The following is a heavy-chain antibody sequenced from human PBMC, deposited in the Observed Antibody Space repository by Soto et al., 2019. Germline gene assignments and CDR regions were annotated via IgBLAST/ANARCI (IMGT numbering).Heavy chain of an antibody. Sequence: QVQLQESGPGLVKPSETLSLTCTVSGGSISSYHWSWIRQPPGKGPEWIGYISYSGSTKYNPSLQSRVTISVDTSKNQFSLKLSSVTAADTAVYYCARDAYSTSPKYYYFYGMDVWGQGTTVIVSS. CDR2: ISYSGST. J-gene: IGHJ6*02. V-gene: IGHV4-59*01. CDR3: ARDAYSTSPKYYYFYGMDV. CDR1: GGSISSYH. D-gene: IGHD6-13*01.